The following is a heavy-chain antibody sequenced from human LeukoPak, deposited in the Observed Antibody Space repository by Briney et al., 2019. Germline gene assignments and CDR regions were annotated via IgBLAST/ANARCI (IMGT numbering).Heavy chain of an antibody. CDR1: GFTFSSHA. D-gene: IGHD2-2*02. CDR2: LSASGGSA. Sequence: PGGPLRLSCAASGFTFSSHAMSWVRQAPGKALEPVSALSASGGSAYYAAAVECLFNISRDNSKNRVYLQMNSLRAEDTAVYYCAKLMCSSTSCYRAGLDYWGQGTLVTVSS. J-gene: IGHJ4*02. CDR3: AKLMCSSTSCYRAGLDY. V-gene: IGHV3-23*01.